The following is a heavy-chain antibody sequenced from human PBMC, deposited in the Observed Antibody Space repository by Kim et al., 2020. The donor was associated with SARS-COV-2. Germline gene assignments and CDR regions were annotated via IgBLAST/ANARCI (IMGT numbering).Heavy chain of an antibody. CDR2: ISYDGSNK. Sequence: GGSLRLSCAASGFTFSSYGMHWVRQAPGKGLEWVAVISYDGSNKYYADSVKGRFTISRDNSKTTLYLQMNSLRAEDTAVYYCAKGGAAAGTSRGPSDYWGQGTLVTVSS. CDR3: AKGGAAAGTSRGPSDY. D-gene: IGHD6-13*01. V-gene: IGHV3-30*18. J-gene: IGHJ4*02. CDR1: GFTFSSYG.